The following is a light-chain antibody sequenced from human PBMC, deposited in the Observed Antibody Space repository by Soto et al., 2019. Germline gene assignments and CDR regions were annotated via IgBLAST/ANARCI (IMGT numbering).Light chain of an antibody. CDR1: SSDVGGYNY. V-gene: IGLV2-14*01. CDR2: EVS. Sequence: QSALTQPASVSGSPGQSITISCTGTSSDVGGYNYVSWYQQHPGKAPKLMIYEVSNRPSGVSNRFSGSKSGNTASLTISGLQAEDEADYYCSSYTSRIFFGTGTQLTVL. J-gene: IGLJ1*01. CDR3: SSYTSRIF.